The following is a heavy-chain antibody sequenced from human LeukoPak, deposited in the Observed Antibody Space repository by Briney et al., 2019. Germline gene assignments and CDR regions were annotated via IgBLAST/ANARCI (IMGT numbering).Heavy chain of an antibody. J-gene: IGHJ4*02. D-gene: IGHD4-23*01. CDR1: SGSITNYY. CDR3: AREVVTQGVDY. CDR2: IYYSGST. V-gene: IGHV4-59*01. Sequence: SETLSLTCTVSSGSITNYYWSWIRQPPGKGLEWIGYIYYSGSTNYNPSLKSRVTISVDTSKNQFSLKLSSVTAADTAMYYCAREVVTQGVDYWGQGTLVTVSS.